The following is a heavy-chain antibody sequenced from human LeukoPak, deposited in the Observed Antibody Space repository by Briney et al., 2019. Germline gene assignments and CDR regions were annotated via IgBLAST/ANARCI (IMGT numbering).Heavy chain of an antibody. CDR2: INHTGST. V-gene: IGHV4-34*01. D-gene: IGHD6-19*01. CDR1: GGSFSAYY. CDR3: ARFHYGIRAVAGSRGGRGRVPDY. J-gene: IGHJ4*02. Sequence: SGTLSLTCAVYGGSFSAYYWSWIRHPPGEGLEWIGEINHTGSTNYNPSPKSRVTISVYTSKNKFSPYLSSVTPADTVVYNCARFHYGIRAVAGSRGGRGRVPDYWGQGTLVSVSS.